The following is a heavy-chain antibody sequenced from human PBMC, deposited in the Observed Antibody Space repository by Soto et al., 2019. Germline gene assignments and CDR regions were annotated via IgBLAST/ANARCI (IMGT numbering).Heavy chain of an antibody. CDR1: GFIFSNYG. Sequence: ESGGGVVQPGRSLRLSCAASGFIFSNYGMHWVRQAPGKGLEWVAVISYDVSDKYYADSVKGRFTISRDNSKNTLYLQMNSLKPEDTAMYYCAKDQVFRGVTAPFDPWGQGTLVTVSS. CDR3: AKDQVFRGVTAPFDP. V-gene: IGHV3-30*18. CDR2: ISYDVSDK. D-gene: IGHD3-10*01. J-gene: IGHJ5*02.